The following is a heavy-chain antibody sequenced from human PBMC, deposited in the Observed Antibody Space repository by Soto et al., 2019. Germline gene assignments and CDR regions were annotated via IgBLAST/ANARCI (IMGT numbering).Heavy chain of an antibody. V-gene: IGHV1-46*01. CDR1: GSAITRYC. CDR3: ARDTSGWSHNGLDV. CDR2: INPGGGSA. Sequence: QVELVQSGAEVKKPGASVTISCKASGSAITRYCIHWVRQAPGRGLEWMGIINPGGGSASYAQKFQHRVTIDKDASTGTVYMDLRSLRTEDTAVYYCARDTSGWSHNGLDVWGQGTTVNVSS. J-gene: IGHJ6*02. D-gene: IGHD6-19*01.